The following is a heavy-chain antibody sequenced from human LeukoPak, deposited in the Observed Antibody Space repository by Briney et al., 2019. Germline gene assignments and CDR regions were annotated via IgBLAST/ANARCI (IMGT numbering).Heavy chain of an antibody. V-gene: IGHV1-69*13. CDR3: ARAGMRSRIAAAGYYFDY. Sequence: ASVKVSCKASGGTFSSYAISWVRQAPGQGLEWMGGIIPIFGTANYAQKFQGRVTITADESTSTAYMELSSLRSEDTAVYYCARAGMRSRIAAAGYYFDYWGQGTLVTVSS. J-gene: IGHJ4*02. CDR1: GGTFSSYA. CDR2: IIPIFGTA. D-gene: IGHD6-13*01.